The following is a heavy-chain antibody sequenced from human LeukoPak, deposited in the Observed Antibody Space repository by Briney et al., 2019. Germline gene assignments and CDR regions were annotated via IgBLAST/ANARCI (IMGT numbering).Heavy chain of an antibody. CDR3: ARTQTAIYGYFDP. V-gene: IGHV3-23*01. D-gene: IGHD2-21*02. J-gene: IGHJ5*02. Sequence: GGSLRLSGAASGFTFSSYAMNWVRQAPGKGLEWVSVISGGGGSTYYADSVKGRFTISRDNSKNTLYLQMNSLRADDTAVYYFARTQTAIYGYFDPWGQGTLVTVSS. CDR1: GFTFSSYA. CDR2: ISGGGGST.